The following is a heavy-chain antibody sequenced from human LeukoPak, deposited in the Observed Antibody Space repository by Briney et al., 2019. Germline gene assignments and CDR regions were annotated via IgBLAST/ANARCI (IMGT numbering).Heavy chain of an antibody. J-gene: IGHJ4*02. D-gene: IGHD4-23*01. CDR2: IYYSGSI. CDR1: GGSISSSSYY. Sequence: SETLSLTCTVSGGSISSSSYYWGWIRQPPGKGLEWIGSIYYSGSIYYNPSLKSRVTISVDTSKNQFSLKLSSVTAADTAVYYCARGPTDYGGNSWVLFDYRGQGTLVTVSS. V-gene: IGHV4-39*01. CDR3: ARGPTDYGGNSWVLFDY.